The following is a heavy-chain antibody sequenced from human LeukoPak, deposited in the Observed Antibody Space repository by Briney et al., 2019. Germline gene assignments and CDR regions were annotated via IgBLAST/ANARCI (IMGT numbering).Heavy chain of an antibody. Sequence: SETLSLTCTVSGGSISTYYWSWIRQPPGKGLEWIGYISHSGSTNYNPSLKRRVTISLDTSKNQFSLKLSSVTAADTAVYYCARIGGYSYGINDYWGQGTLVTVSS. CDR2: ISHSGST. D-gene: IGHD5-18*01. V-gene: IGHV4-59*12. CDR3: ARIGGYSYGINDY. CDR1: GGSISTYY. J-gene: IGHJ4*02.